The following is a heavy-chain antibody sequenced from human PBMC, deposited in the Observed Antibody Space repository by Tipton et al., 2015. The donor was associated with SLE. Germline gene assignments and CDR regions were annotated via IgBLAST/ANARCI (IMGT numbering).Heavy chain of an antibody. CDR2: IKQDGSEK. CDR1: GGSFSGYY. D-gene: IGHD6-13*01. CDR3: AKDVAGYSSS. Sequence: GSLRLSCAVYGGSFSGYYWSWIRQPPGKGLEWVANIKQDGSEKYYVDSVKGRFTISRDNSKNTLYLQMNSLRAEDTAVYYCAKDVAGYSSSWGQGTLVTVSS. V-gene: IGHV3-7*01. J-gene: IGHJ4*02.